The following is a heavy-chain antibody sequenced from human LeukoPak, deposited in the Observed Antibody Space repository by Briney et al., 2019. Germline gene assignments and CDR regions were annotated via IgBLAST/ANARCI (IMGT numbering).Heavy chain of an antibody. D-gene: IGHD1-20*01. CDR1: GFTFSSYA. J-gene: IGHJ3*02. CDR2: ISSNGGST. Sequence: VQPGGSLRLSCAASGFTFSSYAMHWVRQAPGKGLEYVSAISSNGGSTYYANSVKGRFTISRDNSKNTLYLQMGSLRAEDMAVYYCAITADAFDIWGQGTMVTVSS. V-gene: IGHV3-64*01. CDR3: AITADAFDI.